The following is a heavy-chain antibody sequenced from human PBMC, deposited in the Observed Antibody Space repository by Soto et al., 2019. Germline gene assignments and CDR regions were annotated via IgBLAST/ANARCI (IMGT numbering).Heavy chain of an antibody. Sequence: QLQESGPGLVKPSETLSLTCSVSGGSISSRGYYWDWIRQPPGKGLEWIGSMNFIGTTYYNTSPMSRVTMSIVTSQNQFSLELRSVTAADMAVYFCARPEDCGPGRCSIDYWGQGTLVTVSS. CDR2: MNFIGTT. J-gene: IGHJ4*02. CDR1: GGSISSRGYY. CDR3: ARPEDCGPGRCSIDY. D-gene: IGHD2-21*01. V-gene: IGHV4-39*01.